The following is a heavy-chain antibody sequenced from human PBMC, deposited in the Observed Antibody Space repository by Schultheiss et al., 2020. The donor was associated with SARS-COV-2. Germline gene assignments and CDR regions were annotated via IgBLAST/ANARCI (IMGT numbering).Heavy chain of an antibody. J-gene: IGHJ6*02. D-gene: IGHD6-6*01. V-gene: IGHV3-30-3*01. CDR1: GFTFSSYA. CDR2: ISYDGSNK. Sequence: GGSLRLSCAASGFTFSSYAMHWVRQAPGKGLEWVAVISYDGSNKYYADSVKGRFTISRDNSKNTLYLQMSSLRGDDTAVYYCAKDLSGWYSSSSLYGMDVWGQGTTVTVSS. CDR3: AKDLSGWYSSSSLYGMDV.